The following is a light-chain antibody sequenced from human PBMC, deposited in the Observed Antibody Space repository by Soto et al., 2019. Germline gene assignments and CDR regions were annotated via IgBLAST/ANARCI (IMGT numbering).Light chain of an antibody. V-gene: IGLV2-23*02. CDR2: EVS. Sequence: QSALTQPASVSGSPGQSITISCTGTISDVGSYNLVSWYQQHPGKAPKLMIYEVSKRPSGVSNRFSGSKSGNTASLTISGLQAEDEADYYCCSYAGSSTYVFGTGTQLTVL. J-gene: IGLJ1*01. CDR3: CSYAGSSTYV. CDR1: ISDVGSYNL.